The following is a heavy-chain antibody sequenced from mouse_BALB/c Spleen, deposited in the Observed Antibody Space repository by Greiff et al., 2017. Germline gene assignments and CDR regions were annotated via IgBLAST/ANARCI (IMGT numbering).Heavy chain of an antibody. D-gene: IGHD1-1*01. V-gene: IGHV5-6-5*01. Sequence: EVKLVESGGGLVKPGGSLKLSCAASGFTFSSYAMSWVRQTPEKRLEWVASISSGGSTYYPDSVKGRFTISRDNARNILYLQMSSLRSEDTAMYYCARQVYSYYFDYWGQGTTLTVSS. CDR3: ARQVYSYYFDY. CDR1: GFTFSSYA. J-gene: IGHJ2*01. CDR2: ISSGGST.